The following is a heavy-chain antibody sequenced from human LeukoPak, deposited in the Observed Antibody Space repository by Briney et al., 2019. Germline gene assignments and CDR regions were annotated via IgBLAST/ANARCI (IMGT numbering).Heavy chain of an antibody. V-gene: IGHV5-51*01. J-gene: IGHJ4*02. CDR3: ARPTSSCSGGSCYSGFDY. D-gene: IGHD2-15*01. CDR1: GYSFTSYW. Sequence: GESLKISCKGSGYSFTSYWIGWVRQMTEKGLEWMGIIYPGDSDTRYSPSFQGQVTISADKSISTAYLQWSSLKASDTAIYYCARPTSSCSGGSCYSGFDYWGQGTLVTVSS. CDR2: IYPGDSDT.